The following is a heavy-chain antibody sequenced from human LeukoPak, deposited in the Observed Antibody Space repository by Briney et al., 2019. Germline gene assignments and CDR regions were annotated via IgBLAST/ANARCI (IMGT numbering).Heavy chain of an antibody. V-gene: IGHV1-18*01. CDR2: ISAYNGNT. Sequence: ASVTASCKASGYTFTSYGISWVRQAPGQGLEWMGWISAYNGNTNYAQKLQGRVTMTTDTSTSTAYMELRSLRSDDTAVYYCARDSLLYDFWSGYRNYYYYYYMDVWGKGTTVTVSS. CDR1: GYTFTSYG. J-gene: IGHJ6*03. CDR3: ARDSLLYDFWSGYRNYYYYYYMDV. D-gene: IGHD3-3*01.